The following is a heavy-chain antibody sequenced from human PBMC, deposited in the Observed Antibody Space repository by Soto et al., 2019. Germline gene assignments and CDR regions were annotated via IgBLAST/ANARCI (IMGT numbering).Heavy chain of an antibody. CDR2: ISRSSGCI. J-gene: IGHJ4*02. CDR3: AKDKRDIVVVPAANPFDY. CDR1: GFTFSSYS. V-gene: IGHV3-21*04. Sequence: GRSLRLSCAASGFTFSSYSMNWVRQAPGRGLEWVSGISRSSGCIDYADSVKGRFTISRDNAKNSLYLQMNSLRAEDTALYYCAKDKRDIVVVPAANPFDYWGQGTLVTVSS. D-gene: IGHD2-2*01.